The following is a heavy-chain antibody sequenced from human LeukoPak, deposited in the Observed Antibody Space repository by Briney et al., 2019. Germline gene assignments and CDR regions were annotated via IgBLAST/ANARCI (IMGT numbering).Heavy chain of an antibody. Sequence: GGSLRLSCAASGFTFSSYAMHWVRQAPGKGLGWVAVISYDGSNKYYADSVKGRFTISRDNSKNTLYLQMNSLRAEDTAVYYCAREGRELSSGWFDYWGQGTLVTVSS. CDR2: ISYDGSNK. V-gene: IGHV3-30-3*01. J-gene: IGHJ4*02. CDR3: AREGRELSSGWFDY. D-gene: IGHD6-19*01. CDR1: GFTFSSYA.